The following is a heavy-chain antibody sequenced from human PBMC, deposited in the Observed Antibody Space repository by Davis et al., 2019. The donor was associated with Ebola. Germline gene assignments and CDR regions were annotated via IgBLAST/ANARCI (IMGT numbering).Heavy chain of an antibody. CDR1: GFTFSSYA. Sequence: GESLKISCSASGFTFSSYAMHWVRQAPGKGLEYVSAISSNGGSTYYADSVKGRFTISRDNSKNTLYLQMSSLRAEDTAVYYCVKVGGRGLHYYYMDVWGKGTTVTVSS. D-gene: IGHD3-16*01. CDR2: ISSNGGST. CDR3: VKVGGRGLHYYYMDV. J-gene: IGHJ6*03. V-gene: IGHV3-64D*06.